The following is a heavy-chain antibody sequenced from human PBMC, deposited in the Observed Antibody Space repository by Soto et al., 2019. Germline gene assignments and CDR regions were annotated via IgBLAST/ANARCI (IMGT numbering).Heavy chain of an antibody. D-gene: IGHD6-19*01. CDR3: VKDGSSGRPYYYGMDV. CDR2: ISYDGSNK. J-gene: IGHJ6*02. CDR1: AVTCSSYC. V-gene: IGHV3-30*18. Sequence: VGSRRRCCASSAVTCSSYCMHLVRQAPGKGLEWVAVISYDGSNKYYADSVKGRFTISRDNSKNTLYLQMSSLRAEDTAVYYCVKDGSSGRPYYYGMDVWGQGTTVTVS.